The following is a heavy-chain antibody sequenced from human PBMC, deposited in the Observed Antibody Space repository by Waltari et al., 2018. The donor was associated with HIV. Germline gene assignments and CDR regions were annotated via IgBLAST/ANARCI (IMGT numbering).Heavy chain of an antibody. V-gene: IGHV1-69*08. D-gene: IGHD3-16*01. CDR2: IIPMSNTP. CDR3: ASARETMGVDFDS. CDR1: GGAFSSYT. Sequence: QVQLVQSGAEVQKHGSSVKVSCKASGGAFSSYTINWVRKAPGQGLEWLGRIIPMSNTPNNAQKFQGRVTITADKSTSTAYMELTSLRSDDTAVYYCASARETMGVDFDSWGLGTLVTVSS. J-gene: IGHJ4*02.